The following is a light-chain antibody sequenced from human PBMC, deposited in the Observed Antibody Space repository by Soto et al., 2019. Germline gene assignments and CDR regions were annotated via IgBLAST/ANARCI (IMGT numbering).Light chain of an antibody. Sequence: DIQLTQSPSSLSASVGDRVTISCRASQSIGTSLNWYQRKPGKAPNLLIYGTSHLHSGVPSRFSGTGSGTDFTLIITSLQRGDFATYSCQQTYSSLWTFGQGTKV. CDR2: GTS. CDR1: QSIGTS. V-gene: IGKV1-39*01. CDR3: QQTYSSLWT. J-gene: IGKJ1*01.